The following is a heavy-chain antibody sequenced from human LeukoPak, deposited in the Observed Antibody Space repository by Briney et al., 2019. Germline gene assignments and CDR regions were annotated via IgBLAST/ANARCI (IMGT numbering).Heavy chain of an antibody. CDR3: TGNYYGSRSYADFDY. Sequence: GGSLRLSCAASGFTFSGSALHWVRQASGKGLEWVGRIRSTANGYATAYAASVRGRFTISRDDSKNTAYLQMGSLKTEDTAVYYCTGNYYGSRSYADFDYWGQGTLVTVSS. CDR1: GFTFSGSA. V-gene: IGHV3-73*01. J-gene: IGHJ4*02. D-gene: IGHD3-10*01. CDR2: IRSTANGYAT.